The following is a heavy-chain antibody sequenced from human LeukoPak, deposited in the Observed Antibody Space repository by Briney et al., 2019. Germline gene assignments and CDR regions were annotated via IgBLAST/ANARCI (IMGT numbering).Heavy chain of an antibody. D-gene: IGHD3-9*01. CDR2: IYYSGST. J-gene: IGHJ4*02. V-gene: IGHV4-38-2*02. Sequence: SETLSLTCTVSGYSITSGYYWGWIRQPPGKGLEWIGSIYYSGSTYYNPSLKSRVTISVDTSKNQFSLNLSSVTAADTAVYYCARERLNFDWLLTSWGQGTLVTVSS. CDR1: GYSITSGYY. CDR3: ARERLNFDWLLTS.